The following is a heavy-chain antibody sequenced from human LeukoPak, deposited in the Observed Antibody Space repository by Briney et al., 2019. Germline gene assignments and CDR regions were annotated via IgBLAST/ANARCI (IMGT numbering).Heavy chain of an antibody. CDR1: GYTFTGYY. CDR2: IIPIFGTA. J-gene: IGHJ3*02. Sequence: SVKVSCKASGYTFTGYYMHWVRQAPGQGLEWMGGIIPIFGTANYAQKFQGRVTITADESTSTAYMELSSLRSEDTAVYYCASFLSGGVGATPFDIWGQGTMVTVSS. CDR3: ASFLSGGVGATPFDI. V-gene: IGHV1-69*13. D-gene: IGHD1-26*01.